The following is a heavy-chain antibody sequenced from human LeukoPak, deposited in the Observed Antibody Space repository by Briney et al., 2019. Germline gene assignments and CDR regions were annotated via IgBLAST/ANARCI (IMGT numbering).Heavy chain of an antibody. V-gene: IGHV3-23*01. J-gene: IGHJ4*02. CDR1: GFTFSSYA. Sequence: GGPLRLSCAASGFTFSSYAMSWVRQAPGKGLEWVSAISGSGGSTYYADSVKGRFTISRDNSKNTLYLQMNSLRAEDTAVYYCAKGTTMIVVAPVVYWGQGTLVTVSS. D-gene: IGHD3-22*01. CDR3: AKGTTMIVVAPVVY. CDR2: ISGSGGST.